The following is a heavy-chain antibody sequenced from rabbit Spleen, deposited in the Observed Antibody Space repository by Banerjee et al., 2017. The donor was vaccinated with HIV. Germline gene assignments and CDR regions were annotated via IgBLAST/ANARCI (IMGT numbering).Heavy chain of an antibody. D-gene: IGHD8-1*01. V-gene: IGHV1S40*01. Sequence: QSLEESGGDLVKPGASLTLTCIASGVSFSGNSYMCWVRQAPGKGLEWIACIDTGSSGFTYFASWAKGRFTISKTSSTTVTLQMASLTAADTATYFCARDAGSNYYPYYSNLWGPGTLVTVS. CDR3: ARDAGSNYYPYYSNL. J-gene: IGHJ4*01. CDR1: GVSFSGNSY. CDR2: IDTGSSGFT.